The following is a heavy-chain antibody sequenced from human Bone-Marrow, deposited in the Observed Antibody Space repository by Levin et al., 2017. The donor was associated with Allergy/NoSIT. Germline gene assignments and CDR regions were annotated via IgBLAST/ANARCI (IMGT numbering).Heavy chain of an antibody. CDR2: IKNKSGGDRT. V-gene: IGHV3-15*07. Sequence: PGGSLRLSCAASGFTASDAYMNWFRQAPGKGLEWVGRIKNKSGGDRTDYAAPVKGRFTISRDDSTNTLFLHMTSLESEDTAVYYCTTGHSINWYAHDGYWGQGTLVTVSS. CDR1: GFTASDAY. D-gene: IGHD2/OR15-2a*01. CDR3: TTGHSINWYAHDGY. J-gene: IGHJ4*02.